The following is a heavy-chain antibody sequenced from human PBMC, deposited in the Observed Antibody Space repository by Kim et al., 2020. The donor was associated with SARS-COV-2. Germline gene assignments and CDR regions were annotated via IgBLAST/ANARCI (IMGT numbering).Heavy chain of an antibody. CDR1: GYTFTSYG. V-gene: IGHV1-18*01. Sequence: ASVKVSCKASGYTFTSYGISWVRQAPGQGLEWMGWISAYNGNTNYAQKLQGRVTMTTDTSTSTAYMELRSLRSDDTAVYYCARAIMVQGVITAYYFDYWGQGTLVTVSS. J-gene: IGHJ4*02. CDR3: ARAIMVQGVITAYYFDY. D-gene: IGHD3-10*01. CDR2: ISAYNGNT.